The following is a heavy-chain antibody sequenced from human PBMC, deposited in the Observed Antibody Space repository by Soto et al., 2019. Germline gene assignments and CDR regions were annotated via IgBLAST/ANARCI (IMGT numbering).Heavy chain of an antibody. V-gene: IGHV3-23*01. J-gene: IGHJ4*02. CDR1: GFTFSSYA. CDR3: AKDATGTTRKFDY. Sequence: PGGSLRLSCAASGFTFSSYAMSWVLQPPGKGLEWVSAISGSGGNTYYADSVRGRFTISRDNSKNTLYLQMNSLRAEDTAVYYCAKDATGTTRKFDYWGQGTLVTVSS. CDR2: ISGSGGNT. D-gene: IGHD1-7*01.